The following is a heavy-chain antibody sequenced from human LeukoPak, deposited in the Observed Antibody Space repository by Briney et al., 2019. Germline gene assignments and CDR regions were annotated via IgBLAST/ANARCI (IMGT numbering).Heavy chain of an antibody. CDR1: GLTFRSYW. CDR3: ARERDGRFFDY. V-gene: IGHV3-7*01. D-gene: IGHD5-24*01. Sequence: GGSLRLSRAVSGLTFRSYWMSWVRQAPGKGLEWVANINQGGSEKYFVDSVRGRFTISRDNAKNLLHLQMDTLRADDTAVYYCARERDGRFFDYWGQGTLVTVSS. J-gene: IGHJ4*02. CDR2: INQGGSEK.